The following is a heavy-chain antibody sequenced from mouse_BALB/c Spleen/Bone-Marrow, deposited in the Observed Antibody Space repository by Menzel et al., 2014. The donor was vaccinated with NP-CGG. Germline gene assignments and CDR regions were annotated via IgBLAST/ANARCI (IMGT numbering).Heavy chain of an antibody. CDR3: TRDGKGNYDYAMDY. V-gene: IGHV5-6-4*01. CDR1: GFTFSSYT. J-gene: IGHJ4*01. D-gene: IGHD2-1*01. Sequence: DVMLVESGGGLVKPGGSLKLSCAASGFTFSSYTMSWVRQTPEKRLEWVATISSGGSYTYYPDSAKGRFTISRDNAKNTLYLQMSSLKSEDTAMYYCTRDGKGNYDYAMDYWGQGTSVTVSS. CDR2: ISSGGSYT.